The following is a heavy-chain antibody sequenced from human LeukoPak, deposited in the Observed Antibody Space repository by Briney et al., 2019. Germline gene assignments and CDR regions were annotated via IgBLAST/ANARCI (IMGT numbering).Heavy chain of an antibody. J-gene: IGHJ3*02. D-gene: IGHD4-17*01. CDR3: ARDYGDYGSHWDAFDI. CDR2: ISPNSGGT. Sequence: GASVNVSCKASGYTFSGYYIHWVRQAPGQGLEWMGWISPNSGGTKYAQKFQGRVTMTRDTSISTVYMELSRLRSDDTAVYYCARDYGDYGSHWDAFDIWGQGTMVTVSS. V-gene: IGHV1-2*02. CDR1: GYTFSGYY.